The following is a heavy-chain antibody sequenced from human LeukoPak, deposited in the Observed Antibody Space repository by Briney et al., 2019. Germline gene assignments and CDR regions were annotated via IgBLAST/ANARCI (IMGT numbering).Heavy chain of an antibody. CDR1: GFTFSTYA. CDR2: SSGSGGST. J-gene: IGHJ4*02. CDR3: AKRGMTTIKEGFDY. Sequence: GGSLRLSCAASGFTFSTYAMSWVRQAPGQGLEWFSASSGSGGSTYYADSVKGRFTISRDNSKNTLYLQMNSLRAEDTALYYCAKRGMTTIKEGFDYWGQGTLVTVSS. V-gene: IGHV3-23*01. D-gene: IGHD5-24*01.